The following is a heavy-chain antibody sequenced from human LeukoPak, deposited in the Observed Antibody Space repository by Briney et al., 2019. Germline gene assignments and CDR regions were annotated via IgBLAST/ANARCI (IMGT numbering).Heavy chain of an antibody. Sequence: SQTLSLTCTVSGGSISSGSYYWSWIRQPAGKGLEWIGRIYTSGSTNYNPSLKSRVTISVDTSKNQFSLKLSSVTAADTAVYYCARDSGGFGVVPPEYYYYMDVWGKGTTVTVSS. D-gene: IGHD3-3*01. CDR2: IYTSGST. CDR1: GGSISSGSYY. J-gene: IGHJ6*03. CDR3: ARDSGGFGVVPPEYYYYMDV. V-gene: IGHV4-61*02.